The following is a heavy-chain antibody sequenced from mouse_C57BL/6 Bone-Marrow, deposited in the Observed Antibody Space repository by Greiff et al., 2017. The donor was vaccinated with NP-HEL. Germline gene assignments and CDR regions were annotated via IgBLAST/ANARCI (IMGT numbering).Heavy chain of an antibody. Sequence: DVHLVESGGGLVQPKGSLKLSCAASGFTFNTYAMHWVRQAPGKGLEWVARIRSKSSNYATYYADSVNDSFTISRDDSQSMLYLQMNNLKTEDTAMYYCVREGVYDGYYEAMDYWGQGTSVTVSS. CDR1: GFTFNTYA. CDR2: IRSKSSNYAT. J-gene: IGHJ4*01. D-gene: IGHD2-3*01. CDR3: VREGVYDGYYEAMDY. V-gene: IGHV10-3*01.